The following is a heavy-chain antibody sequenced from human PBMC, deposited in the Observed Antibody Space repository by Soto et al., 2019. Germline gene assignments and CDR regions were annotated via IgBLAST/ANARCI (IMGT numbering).Heavy chain of an antibody. Sequence: EVHLLDSGGGLVQPGGSLRLSCAASGFTFTNYAMSWVRQAPGKGLEWVSKIGGSGRSTYYADSVKGRFTISRDNAKNSLYLQMNSLRAEDTAVYYCARGYYDFWSGYLGSAGPAYGMDVWGRGTTVTVSS. CDR2: IGGSGRST. J-gene: IGHJ6*02. V-gene: IGHV3-23*01. CDR1: GFTFTNYA. D-gene: IGHD3-3*01. CDR3: ARGYYDFWSGYLGSAGPAYGMDV.